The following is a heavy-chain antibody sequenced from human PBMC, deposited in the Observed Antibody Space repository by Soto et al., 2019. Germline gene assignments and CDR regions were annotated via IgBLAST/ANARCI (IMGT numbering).Heavy chain of an antibody. CDR2: IYWDDDK. J-gene: IGHJ5*02. Sequence: QITLKESGPTLVKPTQTLTLTCTFSWFSLSTSGEGVGWIRQPPGKALEWLALIYWDDDKRYSPSLKSRLTNTKDNSKNQVVLTMTNLDPVDTSTYSCAHRRRFCSGNSCYSNWFDPCGQGTLVTVSS. V-gene: IGHV2-5*02. CDR1: WFSLSTSGEG. D-gene: IGHD2-15*01. CDR3: AHRRRFCSGNSCYSNWFDP.